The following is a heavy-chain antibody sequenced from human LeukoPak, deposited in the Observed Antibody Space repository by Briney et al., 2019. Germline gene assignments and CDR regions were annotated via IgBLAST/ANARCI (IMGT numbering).Heavy chain of an antibody. Sequence: PGGSLRLSCAASGFTFSSYEMNWVHQAPGKGLEWVSYISSSGSTIYYADSVKGRFTISRDNAKNLLYLQMNSLRAEDTAVYYCAELGITMIGGVWGKGTTVTISS. V-gene: IGHV3-48*03. CDR2: ISSSGSTI. D-gene: IGHD3-10*02. J-gene: IGHJ6*04. CDR1: GFTFSSYE. CDR3: AELGITMIGGV.